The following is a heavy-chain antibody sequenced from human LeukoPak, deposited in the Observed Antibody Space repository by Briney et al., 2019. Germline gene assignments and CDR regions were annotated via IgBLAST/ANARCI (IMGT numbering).Heavy chain of an antibody. CDR3: ARMRDWFDP. V-gene: IGHV4-59*11. CDR1: GGSIGSHY. J-gene: IGHJ5*02. Sequence: SETLSLTCTVSGGSIGSHYWSWIRQPPGKGLEWIGYIYYSGSTNYNPSLKSRVTMSVDTSKNHFSLKLSSVTAAGTAVYYCARMRDWFDPWGQGTLVTVSS. CDR2: IYYSGST.